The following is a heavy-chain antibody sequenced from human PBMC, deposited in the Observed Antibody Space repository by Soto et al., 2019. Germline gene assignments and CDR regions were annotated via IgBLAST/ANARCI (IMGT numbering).Heavy chain of an antibody. J-gene: IGHJ3*02. Sequence: EVQLVESGGGLVQPGGSLRLSCAASGFTFSDHFMEWVRQAPGKGSEWVGRIRDKARGYTTDYAASVKGRFTISRDDSKNSLYLQMNSLKPEDTALYFWSRLLGYCGGDCHSFAFEIWGQGTMVTVSS. CDR1: GFTFSDHF. D-gene: IGHD2-21*02. CDR2: IRDKARGYTT. V-gene: IGHV3-72*01. CDR3: SRLLGYCGGDCHSFAFEI.